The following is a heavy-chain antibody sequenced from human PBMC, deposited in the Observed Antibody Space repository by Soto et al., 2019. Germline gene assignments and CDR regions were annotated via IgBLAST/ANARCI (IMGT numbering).Heavy chain of an antibody. CDR2: INHSGST. D-gene: IGHD2-2*01. CDR1: GVSCSGYY. V-gene: IGHV4-34*01. Sequence: QVQLQQWGAGLLKPSETLSLTCAVYGVSCSGYYWSWIRQPPGKGMEWIVEINHSGSTNYTQSLKSRVTISVATSKNQFSLKLSDVTAADTAVYYCARGRGYQLLFLRLHNWFDPWGQGTLVTVSS. CDR3: ARGRGYQLLFLRLHNWFDP. J-gene: IGHJ5*02.